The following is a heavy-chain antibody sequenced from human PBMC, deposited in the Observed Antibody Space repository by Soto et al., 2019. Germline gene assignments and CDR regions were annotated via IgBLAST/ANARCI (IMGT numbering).Heavy chain of an antibody. Sequence: SETLSHSCTVYGGSFSCYYWSWIRQPPGKGLELIGEINHSGSTNYNPSLKSRVTISVDTSKNQFSLKLSSVTAADTAVYYCARGLGGYSYGYVHHYGMAVSGQGTTDIVSS. CDR3: ARGLGGYSYGYVHHYGMAV. V-gene: IGHV4-34*01. D-gene: IGHD5-18*01. CDR1: GGSFSCYY. J-gene: IGHJ6*01. CDR2: INHSGST.